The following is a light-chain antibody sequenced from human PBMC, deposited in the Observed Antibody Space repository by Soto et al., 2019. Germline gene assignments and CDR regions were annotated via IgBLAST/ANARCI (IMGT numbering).Light chain of an antibody. V-gene: IGKV1-5*03. CDR1: QTISSW. J-gene: IGKJ1*01. CDR2: KAS. CDR3: QHYNSYSEA. Sequence: DIQMTQSPSTLSGSVGARVTITCRASQTISSWLAWYQQKPGKAPKLLIYKASTLKSGVPSRFSGSGSGTECTITISSLQPDDCETYYCQHYNSYSEAFGQGTKVDIK.